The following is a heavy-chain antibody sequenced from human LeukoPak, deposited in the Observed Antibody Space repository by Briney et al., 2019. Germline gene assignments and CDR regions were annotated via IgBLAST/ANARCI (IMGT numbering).Heavy chain of an antibody. CDR1: GFTFSDYY. Sequence: GGSLRLSCAASGFTFSDYYMSWIRQAPGKGLEWVSYISSSGSTIYYADSVKGRFTISRDNAKNSLYLQMNSLRAEDTAVSYCANLRRRDGYNFDYWGQGTLVTVSS. D-gene: IGHD5-24*01. CDR2: ISSSGSTI. J-gene: IGHJ4*02. CDR3: ANLRRRDGYNFDY. V-gene: IGHV3-11*01.